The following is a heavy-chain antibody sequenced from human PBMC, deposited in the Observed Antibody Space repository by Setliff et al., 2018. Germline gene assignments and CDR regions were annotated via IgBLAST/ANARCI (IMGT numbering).Heavy chain of an antibody. Sequence: PGGSLRLSCAASGFTFSTYSMNWVRQAPGKGLEWISYISSSGRIIYYSESVKGRFTVSRDNAKNSLYLQMNNLRAEDTAVYYCARGRGSGYRYGYVPYWGPGILVTVSS. J-gene: IGHJ4*02. CDR3: ARGRGSGYRYGYVPY. CDR2: ISSSGRII. CDR1: GFTFSTYS. V-gene: IGHV3-48*04. D-gene: IGHD5-18*01.